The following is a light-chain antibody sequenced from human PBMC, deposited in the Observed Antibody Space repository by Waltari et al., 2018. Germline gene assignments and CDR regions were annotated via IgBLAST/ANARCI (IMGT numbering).Light chain of an antibody. CDR1: QDIGNY. J-gene: IGKJ5*01. CDR3: QQSDSLPIT. Sequence: DIKMTQSPSSLSTSVGYRVPITGQASQDIGNYLNWYQQKPGKAPTLLIYHASNLETGVPSRFSGCGSGTAFAFVISSLQPEDIATYYCQQSDSLPITFSQGTRLDIK. V-gene: IGKV1-33*01. CDR2: HAS.